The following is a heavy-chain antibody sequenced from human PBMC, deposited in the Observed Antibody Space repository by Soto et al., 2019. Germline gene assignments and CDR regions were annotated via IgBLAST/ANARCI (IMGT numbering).Heavy chain of an antibody. CDR1: GFTFDDYT. J-gene: IGHJ6*02. Sequence: HPGGSLRLSCAASGFTFDDYTMHWVRQAPGKGLEWVSLISWDGGSTYYADSVKGRFTISRDNSKNSLYLQMNSLRTEDTALYYCARTKTYNRIVVVPAAVHYYYYYGMDVWGQGTTVTVSS. V-gene: IGHV3-43*01. CDR2: ISWDGGST. CDR3: ARTKTYNRIVVVPAAVHYYYYYGMDV. D-gene: IGHD2-2*01.